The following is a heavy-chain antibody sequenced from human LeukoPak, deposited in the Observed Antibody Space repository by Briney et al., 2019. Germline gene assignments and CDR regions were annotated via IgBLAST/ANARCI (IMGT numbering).Heavy chain of an antibody. CDR3: ARDRGNIVVVVAATV. CDR2: ISYDGSNK. Sequence: GRSLRLSCAASGFTFSSYAMHWVRQAPGKGLEWVAVISYDGSNKYCADSVKGRFTISRDNSKNTLYLQMNSLRAEDTAVYYCARDRGNIVVVVAATVWGQGTLVTVSS. J-gene: IGHJ4*02. CDR1: GFTFSSYA. V-gene: IGHV3-30-3*01. D-gene: IGHD2-15*01.